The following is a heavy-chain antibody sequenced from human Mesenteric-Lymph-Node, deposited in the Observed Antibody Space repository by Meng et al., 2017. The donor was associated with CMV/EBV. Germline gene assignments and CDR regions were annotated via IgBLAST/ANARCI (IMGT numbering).Heavy chain of an antibody. CDR1: GGSISSSNW. CDR2: IYHSGST. J-gene: IGHJ4*02. V-gene: IGHV4-4*02. CDR3: AAFYSSSSGFDY. D-gene: IGHD6-6*01. Sequence: SETLSLTCAVSGGSISSSNWWSWVRQPPGKGLEWIGEIYHSGSTNYNPSLKSRVTISVGKSKNQFSLKLSSVTAADTAVYYCAAFYSSSSGFDYWGQGTLVTVSS.